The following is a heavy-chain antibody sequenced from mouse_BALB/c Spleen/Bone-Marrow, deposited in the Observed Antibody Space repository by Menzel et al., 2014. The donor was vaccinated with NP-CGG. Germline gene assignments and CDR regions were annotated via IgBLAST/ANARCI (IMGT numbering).Heavy chain of an antibody. V-gene: IGHV1-7*01. CDR1: GYTFXSYW. CDR2: INPSTGYT. Sequence: QVQLQQSGADLAKPGASVKMSCKASGYTFXSYWMHWVKQRPGQGLEWIGYINPSTGYTEYNQKFKDKATLTADKSSSTAYMQLSSLTSEDSAVYYCARQITTVDYAMDYWGQGTSVTVSS. CDR3: ARQITTVDYAMDY. J-gene: IGHJ4*01. D-gene: IGHD1-1*01.